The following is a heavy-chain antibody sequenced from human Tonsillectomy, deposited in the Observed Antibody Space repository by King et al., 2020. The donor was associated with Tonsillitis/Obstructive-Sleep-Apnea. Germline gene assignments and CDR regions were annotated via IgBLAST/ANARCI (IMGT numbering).Heavy chain of an antibody. CDR3: ATVVGATRRSGRRPPSAFDI. V-gene: IGHV5-51*03. CDR2: IYPGDSDT. D-gene: IGHD1-26*01. CDR1: GYSFTSYW. Sequence: QLVQSGAEVKKPGESLKISCKGSGYSFTSYWIGWVRQMPGKGLEWMGIIYPGDSDTRYSPSFQGQVTISADKSISTAYLQWSSLKASDTAMYYCATVVGATRRSGRRPPSAFDIWGQGTMVTVSS. J-gene: IGHJ3*02.